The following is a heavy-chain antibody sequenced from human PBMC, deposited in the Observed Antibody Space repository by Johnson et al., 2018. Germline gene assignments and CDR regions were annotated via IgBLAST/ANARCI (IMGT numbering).Heavy chain of an antibody. CDR2: IYESGGT. J-gene: IGHJ3*02. V-gene: IGHV4-59*11. Sequence: QVQLQESGPGLVKPSETLSLICTVSGVSLSLHQWNWIRQPPGKGLEWLGVIYESGGTNYNPSLNSRGTISLGASKNQFSLKLSSVTAADTAVYYCARESFSITAGNDGFDIWGQGTMVIVSS. CDR3: ARESFSITAGNDGFDI. D-gene: IGHD6-13*01. CDR1: GVSLSLHQ.